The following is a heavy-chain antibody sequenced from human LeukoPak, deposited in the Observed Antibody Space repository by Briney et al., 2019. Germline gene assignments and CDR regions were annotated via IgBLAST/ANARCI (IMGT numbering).Heavy chain of an antibody. Sequence: PSETLSLTCTVSGGSISSSSYCWGWIRQPPGKGLEWIGSIYYSGSTYYNPSLKSRVTISVDTSKNQFSLKLSSVTATDTAVYYCASGDGSGSYLVYWGQGTLVTVSS. D-gene: IGHD3-10*01. CDR3: ASGDGSGSYLVY. CDR2: IYYSGST. J-gene: IGHJ4*02. CDR1: GGSISSSSYC. V-gene: IGHV4-39*01.